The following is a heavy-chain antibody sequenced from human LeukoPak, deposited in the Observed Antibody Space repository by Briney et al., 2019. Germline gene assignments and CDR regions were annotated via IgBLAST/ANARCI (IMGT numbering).Heavy chain of an antibody. CDR2: IYYSGST. CDR1: GGSVSSGSYY. J-gene: IGHJ3*02. D-gene: IGHD3-16*02. Sequence: SETLSLTCTVSGGSVSSGSYYWSWIRQPPGKGLEWIGYIYYSGSTNYNTSLKSRVTISVDTSKNQFSLKLSSVTAADTAVYYCAILYDYVWGSYRENAFDIWGQGTMVTVSS. V-gene: IGHV4-61*01. CDR3: AILYDYVWGSYRENAFDI.